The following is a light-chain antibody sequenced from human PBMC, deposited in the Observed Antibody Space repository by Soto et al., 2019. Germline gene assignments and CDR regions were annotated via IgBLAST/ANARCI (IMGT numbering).Light chain of an antibody. CDR2: EVS. CDR3: AAWDDRLSGLV. Sequence: QSVLTQPASVSGTPGQSITISCTGSNSDVGIYDFVSWYQHHPGRAPKLIVSEVSHRPSGVSNRFSGSKSGNTASLTISGLQSEDEADYYCAAWDDRLSGLVFGRGTKLTVL. CDR1: NSDVGIYDF. J-gene: IGLJ2*01. V-gene: IGLV2-14*01.